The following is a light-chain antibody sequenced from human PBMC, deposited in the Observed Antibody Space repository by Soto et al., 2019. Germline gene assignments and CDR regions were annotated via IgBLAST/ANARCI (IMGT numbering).Light chain of an antibody. CDR2: EVS. CDR1: SSDVGGYNY. CDR3: NSYTNSSAVV. J-gene: IGLJ2*01. Sequence: QSALTQPPSASGSPGQSVTISCTGTSSDVGGYNYVSWYQQHPGKAPKLMIYEVSYRPSGVSDRFSGSKSGNTASLTVSGLQAEDEADYYCNSYTNSSAVVFGGGTKVTVL. V-gene: IGLV2-8*01.